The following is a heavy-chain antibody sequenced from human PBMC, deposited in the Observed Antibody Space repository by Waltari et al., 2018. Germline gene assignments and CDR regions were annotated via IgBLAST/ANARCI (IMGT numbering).Heavy chain of an antibody. CDR3: AKSGSTVTWYFDL. CDR1: VFTFSSYA. D-gene: IGHD4-4*01. J-gene: IGHJ2*01. V-gene: IGHV3-23*01. Sequence: EAQLLESGGGLVQPGGSLRLSCAASVFTFSSYAMSWIRQAPGKGTERVSAVVASGGNTYYGDSVKGRFTISRDNSKNTLYLHMNSLRVEDTAVYYCAKSGSTVTWYFDLWGRGTLVTVSS. CDR2: VVASGGNT.